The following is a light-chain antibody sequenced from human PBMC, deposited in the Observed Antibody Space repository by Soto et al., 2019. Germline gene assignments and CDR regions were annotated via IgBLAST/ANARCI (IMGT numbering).Light chain of an antibody. Sequence: QSALTQPASVSGSPGQSITISCTGTSSDVGGYNYVSWYQLRPGKAPKLIIYEVNNRPSGLSNRFSGSKSGNTASLTISGLQAEDEGDYYCSSYTSDTSPYVFGTGTKATVL. CDR2: EVN. CDR1: SSDVGGYNY. CDR3: SSYTSDTSPYV. V-gene: IGLV2-14*01. J-gene: IGLJ1*01.